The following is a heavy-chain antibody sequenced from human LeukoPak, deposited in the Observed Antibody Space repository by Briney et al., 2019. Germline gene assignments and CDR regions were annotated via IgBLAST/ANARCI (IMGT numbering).Heavy chain of an antibody. CDR3: ARHVGQGSISMVRGVRRPSTLFDY. CDR1: GYSFTSYW. CDR2: IEPSESYT. Sequence: GGSPKIPFRGSGYSFTSYWISWVRQVPRKGLEWMGRIEPSESYTKYCPSFRGHVTIPPDKSIRTAFLPWSSLEASATAMVLCARHVGQGSISMVRGVRRPSTLFDYWGQGTLVTVSS. J-gene: IGHJ4*02. V-gene: IGHV5-10-1*01. D-gene: IGHD3-10*01.